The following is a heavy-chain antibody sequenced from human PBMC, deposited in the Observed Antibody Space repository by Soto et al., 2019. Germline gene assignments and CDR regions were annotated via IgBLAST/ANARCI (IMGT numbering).Heavy chain of an antibody. V-gene: IGHV1-24*01. CDR1: GYTLTELS. CDR3: AAEYYYGDSNPEGRID. Sequence: VASVKVSSKVSGYTLTELSMHWVRQAPGKGLEWMGGFDAEDGETIYAQKFQGRVTITEDISTSTSYMEMSSLRSEDTAVYYCAAEYYYGDSNPEGRIDWGQGALVTVSS. CDR2: FDAEDGET. D-gene: IGHD3-10*01. J-gene: IGHJ4*02.